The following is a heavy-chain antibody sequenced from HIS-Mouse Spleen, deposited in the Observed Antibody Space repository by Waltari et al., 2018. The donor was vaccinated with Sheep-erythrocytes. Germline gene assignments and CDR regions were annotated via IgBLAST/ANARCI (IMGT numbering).Heavy chain of an antibody. CDR2: IYYSGST. V-gene: IGHV4-39*07. CDR3: ARSDSSSWYYYYGMDV. CDR1: GGSISSRSYY. D-gene: IGHD6-13*01. J-gene: IGHJ6*02. Sequence: QLQLQESGPGLVKPSETLSLTCTVSGGSISSRSYYWGWIRQPPGKGLEWIGSIYYSGSTYYNPSLKSRVTISVDTSKNQFSLKLSSVTAAYTAVYYCARSDSSSWYYYYGMDVWGQGTTVTVSS.